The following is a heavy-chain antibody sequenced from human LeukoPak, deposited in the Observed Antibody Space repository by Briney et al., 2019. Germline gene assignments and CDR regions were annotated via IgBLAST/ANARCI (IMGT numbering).Heavy chain of an antibody. D-gene: IGHD6-13*01. CDR1: GYSISSGYY. CDR3: AKPIASAGTNSAYYMDV. V-gene: IGHV4-38-2*02. J-gene: IGHJ6*03. CDR2: IFHSGTA. Sequence: SETLSLTCTVSGYSISSGYYWGWIRQSPGKGLEWIGSIFHSGTAYYNPSLKSRVTLSVDTSKNQFSLRLSSVTAADTAAYFCAKPIASAGTNSAYYMDVWGKGTTVTVS.